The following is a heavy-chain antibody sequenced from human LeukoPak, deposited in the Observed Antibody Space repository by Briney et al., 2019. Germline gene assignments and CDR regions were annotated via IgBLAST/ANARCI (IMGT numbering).Heavy chain of an antibody. Sequence: GSSVKASCKASGGTFSSYAISWVRQAPGQGLEWMGRIIPILGIANYAQKFQGRVTITADKSTSTAYMELSSLRSEDTAVYYCARDPVYYDILTGLDYWGQGTLVTVSS. CDR1: GGTFSSYA. J-gene: IGHJ4*02. D-gene: IGHD3-9*01. CDR3: ARDPVYYDILTGLDY. CDR2: IIPILGIA. V-gene: IGHV1-69*04.